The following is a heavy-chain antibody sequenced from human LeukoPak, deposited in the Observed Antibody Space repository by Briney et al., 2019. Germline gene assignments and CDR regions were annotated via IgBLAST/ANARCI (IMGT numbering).Heavy chain of an antibody. CDR2: ISGSSGYI. D-gene: IGHD3-22*01. CDR1: GFTFSSNS. J-gene: IGHJ2*01. Sequence: GGSLRLSCAASGFTFSSNSMSWVRQAPGKGLEWVSSISGSSGYIYSAVSVKGRFTISRDNAKNPLYLQMNRLRAENKAVYYCARDGVTMIVVVSYWYFDLWGRGTLVTVSS. CDR3: ARDGVTMIVVVSYWYFDL. V-gene: IGHV3-21*01.